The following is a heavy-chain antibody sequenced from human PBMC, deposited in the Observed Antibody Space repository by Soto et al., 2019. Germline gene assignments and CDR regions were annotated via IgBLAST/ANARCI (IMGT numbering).Heavy chain of an antibody. D-gene: IGHD6-13*01. V-gene: IGHV1-69*01. J-gene: IGHJ5*02. Sequence: QVQLVQSGAEVKKPGSSVKVSCKASGGNFTSYAISWVRQAPGQGIEFMGWIVPLFGTTNYAHKFRGRVTVTADESTSTVYMEMSSRRSEDTAVYYCAKASGRSWYNWFDPGAREPWSPSPQ. CDR1: GGNFTSYA. CDR3: AKASGRSWYNWFDP. CDR2: IVPLFGTT.